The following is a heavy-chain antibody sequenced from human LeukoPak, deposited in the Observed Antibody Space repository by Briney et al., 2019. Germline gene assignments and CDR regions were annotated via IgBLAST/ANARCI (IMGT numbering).Heavy chain of an antibody. CDR3: ARHLSGKTDY. J-gene: IGHJ4*02. V-gene: IGHV4-39*01. CDR2: ILYSGIH. CDR1: GGSISISHPY. Sequence: SETLSLTCTLSGGSISISHPYWGWIRQPPGKGLQWIGSILYSGIHYYNPSLESRLTTSVDPSKTQLSLKLTSVTAADTAVYFCARHLSGKTDYWGQGALITVSS. D-gene: IGHD3-10*01.